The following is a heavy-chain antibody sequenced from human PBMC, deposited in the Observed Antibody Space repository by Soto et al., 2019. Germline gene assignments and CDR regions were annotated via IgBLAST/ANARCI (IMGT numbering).Heavy chain of an antibody. CDR1: GGTFTNYA. CDR3: ARVAYTSRATHWFDC. D-gene: IGHD3-16*01. V-gene: IGHV1-69*01. CDR2: IIPIFSTT. J-gene: IGHJ5*01. Sequence: QVQLVQSGAEVKKPGSSVKVSCKASGGTFTNYAVSWVRQAPGQGLEWMGDIIPIFSTTNYAQKFQGRVTIAADESTSTGYMELTNLRSEDTALYYCARVAYTSRATHWFDCWGQGTLVTVSS.